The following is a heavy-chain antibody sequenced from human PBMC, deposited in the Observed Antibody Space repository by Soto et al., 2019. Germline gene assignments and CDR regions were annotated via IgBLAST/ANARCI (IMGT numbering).Heavy chain of an antibody. J-gene: IGHJ6*02. CDR3: VRQGIDYLHGLVDV. V-gene: IGHV4-59*08. D-gene: IGHD4-17*01. Sequence: QVHVQQSGPGLVKPSETLSLSCTVSSGPSSSHNWGWIRQPPGRGLEWIGYVYYTGGTSYNPSLKCRVTISADTSTNHISLTLSSVTAADPAVYYCVRQGIDYLHGLVDVWGQGTTVSVSS. CDR1: SGPSSSHN. CDR2: VYYTGGT.